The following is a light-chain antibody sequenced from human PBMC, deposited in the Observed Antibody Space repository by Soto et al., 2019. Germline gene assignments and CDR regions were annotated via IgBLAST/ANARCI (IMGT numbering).Light chain of an antibody. V-gene: IGKV2D-29*01. J-gene: IGKJ3*01. CDR2: DGF. CDR1: QSLLHSDGKTY. CDR3: MQSRQLFT. Sequence: DFVMTQTPLSLSVTPGQPASISCKSRQSLLHSDGKTYFYWHLQKPVQPPQLLIYDGFPRFSGVPDRFSGGGSGTDCTLKISRVEAEDAGVYYCMQSRQLFTFGPGTKVDIK.